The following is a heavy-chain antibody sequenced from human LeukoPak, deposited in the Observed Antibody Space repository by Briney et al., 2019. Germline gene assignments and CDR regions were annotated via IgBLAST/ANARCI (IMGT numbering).Heavy chain of an antibody. Sequence: PGGSLRVYCAASGVTFNSFDMNWVRQAPGKGLEWVSFISAGSGSIFHTDSVKGRFTISRDDAKNSLYLQMNSLRPEDTAVYFCTTAMTLPYWGQGTLVTVSS. J-gene: IGHJ4*02. CDR3: TTAMTLPY. D-gene: IGHD2-2*01. CDR2: ISAGSGSI. CDR1: GVTFNSFD. V-gene: IGHV3-48*01.